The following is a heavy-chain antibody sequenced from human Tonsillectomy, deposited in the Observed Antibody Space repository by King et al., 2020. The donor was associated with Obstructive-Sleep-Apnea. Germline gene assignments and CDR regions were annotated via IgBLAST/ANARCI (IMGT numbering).Heavy chain of an antibody. CDR1: GYNFTNFW. CDR3: ARHKDSRSVAATGFYYGMDV. J-gene: IGHJ6*02. V-gene: IGHV5-51*01. D-gene: IGHD6-19*01. CDR2: IYPGDSDT. Sequence: VQLVESGAEIKKPGESLKISCKTSGYNFTNFWIAWVRQVPGRGLEWMGIIYPGDSDTRYSPSLQGQVTISAAKSISTTYLQWSTLKASDTAVYYCARHKDSRSVAATGFYYGMDVWGQGTTVTVSS.